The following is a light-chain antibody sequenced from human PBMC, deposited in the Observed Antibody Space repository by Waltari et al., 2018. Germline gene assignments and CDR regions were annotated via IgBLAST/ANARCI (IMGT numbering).Light chain of an antibody. CDR2: GAS. J-gene: IGKJ1*01. CDR3: QHYLRLPVT. Sequence: EIVLTQSPGTLSLSPGESATLSCRTSQSVTRAFAWYQQKPGQAPRLRIYGASKRATGIPDSFSGVGSGTDFSLTIISLEPEDFAVYYCQHYLRLPVTFGQGTKVEVK. V-gene: IGKV3-20*01. CDR1: QSVTRAF.